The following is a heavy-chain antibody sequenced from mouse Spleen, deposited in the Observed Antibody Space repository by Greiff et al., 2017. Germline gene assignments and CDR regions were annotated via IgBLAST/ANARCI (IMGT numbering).Heavy chain of an antibody. CDR2: ISSGSSTI. J-gene: IGHJ1*01. D-gene: IGHD2-13*01. CDR1: GFTFSDYG. CDR3: ARHYYYGDYDWYFDV. Sequence: EVKVVESGGGLVKPGGSLKLSCAASGFTFSDYGMHWVRQAPEKGLEWVAYISSGSSTIYYADTVKGRFTISRDNAKNTLFLQMTSLRSEDTAMYYCARHYYYGDYDWYFDVWGAGTTVTVSS. V-gene: IGHV5-17*01.